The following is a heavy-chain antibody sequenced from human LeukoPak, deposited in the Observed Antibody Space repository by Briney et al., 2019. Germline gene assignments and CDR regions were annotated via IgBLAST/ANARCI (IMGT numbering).Heavy chain of an antibody. CDR2: ISSSGSTI. Sequence: GGSLRLSCAASGFTFSDYYMSWIRQAPGKGLEWVSYISSSGSTIYYADSVKGRFTISRDNAKNSLYLQTNSLRAEDTAVYYCARVRYNWNYDYWGQGTLVTVSS. V-gene: IGHV3-11*04. CDR3: ARVRYNWNYDY. CDR1: GFTFSDYY. D-gene: IGHD1-7*01. J-gene: IGHJ4*02.